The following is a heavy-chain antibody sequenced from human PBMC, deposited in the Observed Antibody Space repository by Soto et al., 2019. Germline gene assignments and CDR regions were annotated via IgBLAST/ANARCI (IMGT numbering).Heavy chain of an antibody. CDR3: ASGTWGGNIPIDD. D-gene: IGHD2-15*01. CDR1: GGSFSSYV. CDR2: IIPMFGTG. Sequence: QLQLVQSGAEVKKPGSSLKVSCKASGGSFSSYVISWVRQAPGQGLEWMGGIIPMFGTGKYAQKFQGRVTITTDASTSTAHMELSSLRSEDTAVYYCASGTWGGNIPIDDWGQGTLVTVSS. J-gene: IGHJ4*02. V-gene: IGHV1-69*01.